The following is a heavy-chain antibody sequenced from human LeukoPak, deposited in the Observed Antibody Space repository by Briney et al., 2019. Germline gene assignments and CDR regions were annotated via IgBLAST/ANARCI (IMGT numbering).Heavy chain of an antibody. CDR2: ISAGGGST. Sequence: GGSLRLSCAASGFTFSSYAMSWVRQAPGKGLEWVSAISAGGGSTYYADSVKGRFTISRDNSKNTLYLQVNSLRAEDTAVYYCAKHPSMYYFDYWGQGTLVTVSS. V-gene: IGHV3-23*01. J-gene: IGHJ4*02. CDR3: AKHPSMYYFDY. CDR1: GFTFSSYA.